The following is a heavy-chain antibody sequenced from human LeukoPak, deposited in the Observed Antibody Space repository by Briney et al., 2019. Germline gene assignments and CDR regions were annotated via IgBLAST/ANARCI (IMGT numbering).Heavy chain of an antibody. CDR2: IIPIFGTA. D-gene: IGHD2-2*01. J-gene: IGHJ6*03. CDR1: GYTFTGYY. V-gene: IGHV1-69*13. CDR3: ASYCSSTSCPYYYYYMDV. Sequence: ASVKVSCKASGYTFTGYYMHWVRQAPGQGLEWMGGIIPIFGTANYAQKFQGRVTITADESTSTAYMELSSLRSEDTAVYYCASYCSSTSCPYYYYYMDVWGKGTTVTVSS.